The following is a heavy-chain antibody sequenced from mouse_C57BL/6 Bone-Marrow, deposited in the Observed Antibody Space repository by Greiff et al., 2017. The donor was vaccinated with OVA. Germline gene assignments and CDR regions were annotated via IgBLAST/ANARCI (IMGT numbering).Heavy chain of an antibody. J-gene: IGHJ2*01. CDR2: IDPSDSYT. V-gene: IGHV1-69*01. CDR3: ASITTVVATDYFDY. CDR1: GYTFTSYW. D-gene: IGHD1-1*01. Sequence: QVQLQQPGAELVMPGASVKLSCKASGYTFTSYWMHWVKQRPGQGLEWIGEIDPSDSYTNYNQKFKGKSTLTVDKSSSTAYMQLSSLTSEDSAVDDYASITTVVATDYFDYWGQGTTLTVSS.